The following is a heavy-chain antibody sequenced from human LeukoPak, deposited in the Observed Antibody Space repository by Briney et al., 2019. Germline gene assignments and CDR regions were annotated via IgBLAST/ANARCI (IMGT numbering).Heavy chain of an antibody. J-gene: IGHJ6*02. D-gene: IGHD4-17*01. CDR2: VYYSGST. Sequence: SETLSLTCTVSGGSISSYYWSWIRQPPGKGLEWIGYVYYSGSTNYNPSLKSRVTISVDTSKNQFSLNPNSVTAADTAVYYCASNPGAVPYYGMDVWGQGTTVTVSS. V-gene: IGHV4-59*12. CDR3: ASNPGAVPYYGMDV. CDR1: GGSISSYY.